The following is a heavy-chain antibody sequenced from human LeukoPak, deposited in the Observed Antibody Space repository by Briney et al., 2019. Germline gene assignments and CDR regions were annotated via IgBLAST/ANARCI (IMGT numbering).Heavy chain of an antibody. J-gene: IGHJ4*02. Sequence: ASVKVSCKASGYTFTSYGISWVRQAPGQGLEWMGWISAYNGNTNYAQKLRGRVTMTTDTSTSTAYMELRSLRSDDTAVYYCARVVYDILTGYYPYGDYWGQGTLVTVSS. CDR1: GYTFTSYG. CDR2: ISAYNGNT. CDR3: ARVVYDILTGYYPYGDY. V-gene: IGHV1-18*01. D-gene: IGHD3-9*01.